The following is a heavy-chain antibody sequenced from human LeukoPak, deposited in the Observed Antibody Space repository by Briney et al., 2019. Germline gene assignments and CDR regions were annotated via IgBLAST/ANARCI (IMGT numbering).Heavy chain of an antibody. CDR2: ISGSGGST. Sequence: PGGSLRLSCAASGFTFSSYAMSWVRQAPGKGLEWVSGISGSGGSTYYTDSVKGRFTISRDNSRNALYLQMNSLRAEDTAVYYCAKAPPYKKYFDYWGQGTLVTVSS. J-gene: IGHJ4*02. V-gene: IGHV3-23*01. CDR1: GFTFSSYA. CDR3: AKAPPYKKYFDY. D-gene: IGHD1-1*01.